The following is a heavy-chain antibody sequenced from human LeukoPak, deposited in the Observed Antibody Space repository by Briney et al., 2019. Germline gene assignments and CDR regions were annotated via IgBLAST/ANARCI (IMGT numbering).Heavy chain of an antibody. J-gene: IGHJ6*03. Sequence: AASVKVSCKASGYTFTSYDINWVRQATGQGLEWMGWMNPNSGNTGYAQKFQGRVTMTRNTSISTAYMELGSLRSEDTAVYYCAREGHIYYYYYMDVWGKGTTVTVSS. CDR1: GYTFTSYD. V-gene: IGHV1-8*01. CDR2: MNPNSGNT. CDR3: AREGHIYYYYYMDV.